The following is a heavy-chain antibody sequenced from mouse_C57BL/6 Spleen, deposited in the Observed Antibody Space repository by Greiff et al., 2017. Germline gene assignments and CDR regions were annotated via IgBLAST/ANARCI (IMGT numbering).Heavy chain of an antibody. V-gene: IGHV1-7*01. Sequence: VQLPPSGAELAKPGASVKLSCKASGYTFTSYWLHWVKQRPGQGLEWIGYLNPSSGYTKYNQKFKDKATLTADKTSSTDYMQLSSLTYEDSAVEYCARGEGARDYGGKGTSGNVSS. J-gene: IGHJ4*01. CDR2: LNPSSGYT. CDR3: ARGEGARDY. CDR1: GYTFTSYW.